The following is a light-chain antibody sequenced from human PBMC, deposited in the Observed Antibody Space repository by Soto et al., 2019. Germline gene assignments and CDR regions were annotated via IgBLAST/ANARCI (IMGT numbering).Light chain of an antibody. CDR3: QQYNNWPRK. CDR1: QSVSTN. CDR2: GAS. Sequence: EIVMTQSPATLSVSPGASATLSCRASQSVSTNLAWYQQKPGQVPRVLIYGASTRATEIPARFSGSGSGTEFTLTIDSLQSEDFAVYYCQQYNNWPRKFGQGTKV. J-gene: IGKJ1*01. V-gene: IGKV3-15*01.